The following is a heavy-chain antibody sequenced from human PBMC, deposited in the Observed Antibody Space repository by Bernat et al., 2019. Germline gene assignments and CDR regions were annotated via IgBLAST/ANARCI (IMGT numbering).Heavy chain of an antibody. CDR1: GFTFSSYA. CDR2: ISGSGGST. D-gene: IGHD5-12*01. J-gene: IGHJ4*02. V-gene: IGHV3-23*01. Sequence: EVQLLESGGGLVQPGGSLRLSCAASGFTFSSYAMSWVRQAPGKGLEWVSAISGSGGSTYYADSVKGRFTISRDNSKNTLYVQMNSLRAEDTAVYYCAKGGAGGYVEIDDWGQGALVIVSS. CDR3: AKGGAGGYVEIDD.